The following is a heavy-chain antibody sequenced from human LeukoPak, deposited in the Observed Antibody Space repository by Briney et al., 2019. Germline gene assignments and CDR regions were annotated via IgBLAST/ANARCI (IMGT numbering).Heavy chain of an antibody. V-gene: IGHV4-59*01. Sequence: SETLSLTCTVSGGSISSYYWSWIRQPPGKGLEWIGYIYYSGSTNYNPSLKSRVTISVDTSKNQFSLKLSSVTAADTAVYYCARGRTNFWSGYYDYWGQGTLVTVSS. CDR3: ARGRTNFWSGYYDY. J-gene: IGHJ4*02. CDR2: IYYSGST. CDR1: GGSISSYY. D-gene: IGHD3-3*01.